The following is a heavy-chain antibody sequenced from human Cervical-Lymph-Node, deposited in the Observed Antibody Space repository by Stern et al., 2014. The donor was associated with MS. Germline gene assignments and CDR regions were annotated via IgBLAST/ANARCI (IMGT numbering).Heavy chain of an antibody. J-gene: IGHJ5*02. CDR3: ARGVVTNRAAATLHNLFDP. CDR2: IIPILGLP. Sequence: QLVQSGAEVKKPGSSVNVSCKASGGTFISSYAITWMRQAPGQGLELMGRIIPILGLPNYAQKFQGRVTITADTSTSTAYMELSSLRSEDTAVYYCARGVVTNRAAATLHNLFDPWGQGTLVTVSS. CDR1: GGTFISSYA. D-gene: IGHD2-15*01. V-gene: IGHV1-69*09.